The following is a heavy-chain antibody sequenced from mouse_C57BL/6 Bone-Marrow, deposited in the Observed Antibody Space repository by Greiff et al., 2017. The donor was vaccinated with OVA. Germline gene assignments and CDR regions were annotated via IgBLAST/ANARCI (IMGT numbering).Heavy chain of an antibody. CDR1: GYTFTSYW. CDR3: ATRFNYFDY. J-gene: IGHJ2*01. V-gene: IGHV1-55*01. CDR2: IYPGSGST. Sequence: QVQLQQSGAELVKPGASVKMSCKASGYTFTSYWITWVKQRPGQGLEWIGDIYPGSGSTNYNEKFKSKATLTVHTSSSPASMKLSSLTSEDSAVYYCATRFNYFDYWGQGTPLTVSS.